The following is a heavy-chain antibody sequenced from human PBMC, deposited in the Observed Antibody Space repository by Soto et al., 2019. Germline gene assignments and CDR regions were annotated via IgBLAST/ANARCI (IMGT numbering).Heavy chain of an antibody. D-gene: IGHD5-12*01. V-gene: IGHV4-4*02. J-gene: IGHJ4*02. CDR3: ARNRYGGYDFDY. CDR1: SGSITSSNW. Sequence: QVQLQESGPGLVKPSGTLSLTCAVSSGSITSSNWWSWVRQPPGKGLEWIGEVSHTGNTNYIPSLKSPVTISVDKSRNQFSLRLSSVTAADTAVYYCARNRYGGYDFDYWGQGTLVTVSS. CDR2: VSHTGNT.